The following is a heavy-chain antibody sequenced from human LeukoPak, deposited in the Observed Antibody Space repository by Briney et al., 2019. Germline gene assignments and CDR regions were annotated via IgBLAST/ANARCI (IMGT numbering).Heavy chain of an antibody. CDR2: INPNSGGT. Sequence: ASVKVSCKASGYTFTGYYMHWVRQAPGQGLEWMGWINPNSGGTNYAQKFQGRVTMTRDTSISTAYMELSRLRSDDTAVYYCARVWSGGNWNPRAPFDYWGQGTLVTVSS. J-gene: IGHJ4*02. D-gene: IGHD1-1*01. CDR3: ARVWSGGNWNPRAPFDY. V-gene: IGHV1-2*02. CDR1: GYTFTGYY.